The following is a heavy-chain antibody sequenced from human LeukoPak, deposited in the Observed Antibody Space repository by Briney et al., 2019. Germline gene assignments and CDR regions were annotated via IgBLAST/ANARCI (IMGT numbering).Heavy chain of an antibody. CDR3: ARGTIFGVVEDAFDI. CDR2: IYYSGST. CDR1: GGSISSSSYY. V-gene: IGHV4-39*01. J-gene: IGHJ3*02. D-gene: IGHD3-3*01. Sequence: PSETLSLTCTVSGGSISSSSYYWGWIRQPPGKGLEWIGSIYYSGSTYYNPSLKSRVTISVDTSKNQFSLKLSSVTAADTAVYYCARGTIFGVVEDAFDIWGQGTMVTVSS.